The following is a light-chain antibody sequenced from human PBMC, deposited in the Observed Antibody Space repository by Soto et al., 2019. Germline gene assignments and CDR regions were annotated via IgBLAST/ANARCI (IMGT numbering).Light chain of an antibody. CDR1: NSDVGGYNY. CDR2: DVS. V-gene: IGLV2-14*01. CDR3: SSYTSSSTLDV. J-gene: IGLJ1*01. Sequence: QSALTQPASVSGSPGQSITISCTGTNSDVGGYNYVSWYQQHPGKAPKLMIYDVSNRPSGVSNRFSGSKSSNTASLTISGLQAEDEADYYCSSYTSSSTLDVFGTGTKVTVL.